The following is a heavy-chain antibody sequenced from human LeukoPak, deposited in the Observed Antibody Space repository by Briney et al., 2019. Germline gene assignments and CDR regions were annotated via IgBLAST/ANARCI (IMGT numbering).Heavy chain of an antibody. J-gene: IGHJ4*02. CDR2: IISIFGTA. CDR1: GGTFSSYA. V-gene: IGHV1-69*05. D-gene: IGHD3-22*01. Sequence: PVKVSCEASGGTFSSYAISWVRQAPGEGLEWMGGIISIFGTATYAKTFQGRLMITTDESSSTAYMELSSLGSEHPAVYYCAREYYYESSGYLPILDYWGQGTLVTVSS. CDR3: AREYYYESSGYLPILDY.